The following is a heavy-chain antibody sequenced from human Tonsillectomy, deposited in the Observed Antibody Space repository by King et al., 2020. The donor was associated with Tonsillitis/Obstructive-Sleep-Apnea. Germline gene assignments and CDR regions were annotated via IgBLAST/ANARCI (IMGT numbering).Heavy chain of an antibody. J-gene: IGHJ4*02. D-gene: IGHD3-9*01. Sequence: HVQLQESGPGLVKPSETLSLTCTVSGGSISSYYWSWIRQPPGKGLEWIGYIYYSGSTNYNPSLKSRVTISVDTSKNQFSLKLSFVTAADTAVYYCARDPGYYFDYWGQGTLVTVSS. V-gene: IGHV4-59*01. CDR1: GGSISSYY. CDR2: IYYSGST. CDR3: ARDPGYYFDY.